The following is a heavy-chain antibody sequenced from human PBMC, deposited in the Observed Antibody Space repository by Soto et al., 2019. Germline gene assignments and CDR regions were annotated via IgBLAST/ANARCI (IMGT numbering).Heavy chain of an antibody. V-gene: IGHV3-30-3*01. D-gene: IGHD3-9*01. CDR3: ARDRYGVRALAGLVIYY. CDR2: ISYDGSNK. Sequence: PGGSLRLSCAASGLPFSSYARHLVRQAPGKGLEWVAVISYDGSNKYYADSVKGRFTISRDNSKNTLYLQMNSLRAEDTAVYYCARDRYGVRALAGLVIYYWGQGTLVTVSS. J-gene: IGHJ4*02. CDR1: GLPFSSYA.